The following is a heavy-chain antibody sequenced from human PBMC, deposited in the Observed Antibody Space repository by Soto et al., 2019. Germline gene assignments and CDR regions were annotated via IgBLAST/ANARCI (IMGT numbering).Heavy chain of an antibody. Sequence: QLQLQESGPGLVKPSQTLSLTCTVSGGSISSGDYYWSWIRQPPGKGLEWIGYIVYTGITFYNPPLKSRVTITVDTSKNQLSLKLKSVTAADTAVYYCATYVVPTAIGMGWFDPWGQGTLVTVSS. CDR1: GGSISSGDYY. CDR3: ATYVVPTAIGMGWFDP. CDR2: IVYTGIT. V-gene: IGHV4-30-4*01. D-gene: IGHD2-21*02. J-gene: IGHJ5*02.